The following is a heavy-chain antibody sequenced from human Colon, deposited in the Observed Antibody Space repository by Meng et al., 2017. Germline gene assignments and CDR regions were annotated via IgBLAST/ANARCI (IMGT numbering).Heavy chain of an antibody. D-gene: IGHD2-2*01. Sequence: QVQLQQSGPGLVKPSQTLSLTCAISGDSVSSDSVSWNWIRQSPSRGLEWLGRTFYTSKWFYDYAVSVKSRITINPDTAKNQFSLQLNSVTPEDSAVYYCARNPVIPDARTFDFWGQGALVTVSS. J-gene: IGHJ4*02. V-gene: IGHV6-1*01. CDR2: TFYTSKWFY. CDR1: GDSVSSDSVS. CDR3: ARNPVIPDARTFDF.